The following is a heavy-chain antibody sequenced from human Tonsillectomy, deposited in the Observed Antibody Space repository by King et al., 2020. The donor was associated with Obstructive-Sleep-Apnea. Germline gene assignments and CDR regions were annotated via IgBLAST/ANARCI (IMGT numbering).Heavy chain of an antibody. CDR1: GFTFSSYG. CDR2: ISYDGSNK. D-gene: IGHD5-12*01. Sequence: VQLVESGGGVVQPGRSLRLSCAASGFTFSSYGRHWVRKAPGKGLEWVAFISYDGSNKYYADSVNGRFTISRETSQNTLYLQMNSLRAEDTAVYYCAKGASGYGDFDYWGQGTLVTVSS. J-gene: IGHJ4*02. V-gene: IGHV3-30*18. CDR3: AKGASGYGDFDY.